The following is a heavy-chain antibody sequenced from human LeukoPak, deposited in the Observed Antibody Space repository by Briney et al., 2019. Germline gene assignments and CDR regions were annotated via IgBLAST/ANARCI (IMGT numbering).Heavy chain of an antibody. D-gene: IGHD6-19*01. V-gene: IGHV4-59*08. CDR2: MDYSGST. CDR1: GVSISSYY. Sequence: PSETLSLTCTVSGVSISSYYWTWIRQSPGTGLEWIGYMDYSGSTAYNPSLKSRVTISIDTSKKQFSLELSSVTAADTAIYFCARRKRGSGGPFDYWGQGTLVTVSS. J-gene: IGHJ4*02. CDR3: ARRKRGSGGPFDY.